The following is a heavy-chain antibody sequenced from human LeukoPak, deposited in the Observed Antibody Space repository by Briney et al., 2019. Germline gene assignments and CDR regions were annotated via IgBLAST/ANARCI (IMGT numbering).Heavy chain of an antibody. V-gene: IGHV3-7*01. J-gene: IGHJ4*02. CDR2: IKQDGSEK. CDR3: ARELAAAGTDHFDY. D-gene: IGHD6-13*01. Sequence: GGSLRLSCAASGFTFSSYVMSWVRQAPGKGLEWVANIKQDGSEKYYVDSVKGRFTISRDNAKNSLYLQMNSLRAEDTAVYYCARELAAAGTDHFDYWGQGTLVTVSS. CDR1: GFTFSSYV.